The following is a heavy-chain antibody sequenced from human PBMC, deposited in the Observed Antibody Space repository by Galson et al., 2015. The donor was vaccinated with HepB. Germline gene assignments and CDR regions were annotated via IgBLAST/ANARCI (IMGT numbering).Heavy chain of an antibody. CDR1: GYTFTSYG. CDR2: ISAYNGNT. V-gene: IGHV1-18*01. D-gene: IGHD6-19*01. CDR3: ARDIAVAGGPDAFDI. J-gene: IGHJ3*02. Sequence: SVKVSCKASGYTFTSYGISWVRQAPGQGLEWMGWISAYNGNTNYAQKLQGRVTMTTDTSTSTAYMELRSLRSDDTAVYYCARDIAVAGGPDAFDIWGQGTMVTVSS.